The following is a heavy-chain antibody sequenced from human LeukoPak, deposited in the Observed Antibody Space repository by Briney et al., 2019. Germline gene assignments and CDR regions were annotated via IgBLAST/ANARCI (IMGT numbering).Heavy chain of an antibody. Sequence: GGSLRLSCAASGFTFSSYAMSWVRQAPGKGLEWVSAISGSGGSTYYADSVKGRFTISRDNSKNTLYLQMNSLRAEDTAVYYCAKDRLVCSSTSCYTSFDYWGQGTLVTGSS. V-gene: IGHV3-23*01. CDR2: ISGSGGST. J-gene: IGHJ4*02. CDR1: GFTFSSYA. D-gene: IGHD2-2*02. CDR3: AKDRLVCSSTSCYTSFDY.